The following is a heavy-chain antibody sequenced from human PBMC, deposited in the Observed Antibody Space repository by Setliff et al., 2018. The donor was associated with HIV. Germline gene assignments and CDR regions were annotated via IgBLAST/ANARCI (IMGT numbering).Heavy chain of an antibody. Sequence: PSETLSLTCTVSGGSISKYFWSWIRQSAEKGLERIGRIYSSGSTNQNPSLKSRVSMSVDTPKSQFSLNLSSVTAADTAVYYCASPASGGSSGQYHYWGQGTQVTVSS. CDR1: GGSISKYF. CDR2: IYSSGST. V-gene: IGHV4-4*07. D-gene: IGHD6-19*01. J-gene: IGHJ4*02. CDR3: ASPASGGSSGQYHY.